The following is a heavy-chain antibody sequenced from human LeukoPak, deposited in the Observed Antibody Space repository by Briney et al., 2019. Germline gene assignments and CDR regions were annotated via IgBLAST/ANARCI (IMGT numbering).Heavy chain of an antibody. Sequence: GGSLRLSCAAPGFTFNAYDMHWVRQAPGKGLEWVAYIQYDGSNQQYADSVKGRFTISRDNAKNSLYLQMNSLRAEDTAVYYCARDLYGGSPDAFDIWGQGTMVTVSS. CDR2: IQYDGSNQ. J-gene: IGHJ3*02. CDR1: GFTFNAYD. CDR3: ARDLYGGSPDAFDI. D-gene: IGHD4-23*01. V-gene: IGHV3-30*02.